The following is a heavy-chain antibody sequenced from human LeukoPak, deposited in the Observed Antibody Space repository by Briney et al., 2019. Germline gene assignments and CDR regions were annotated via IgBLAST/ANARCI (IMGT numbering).Heavy chain of an antibody. J-gene: IGHJ5*02. D-gene: IGHD6-19*01. Sequence: SAKVSCKASGGTFSSYAISWVRQAPGQGLEWMGGIIPIFGTANYAQKFQGRVTVTTDESTSTAYMELSSLRSEDSAVYYCARAQAVAGRNWFDPWGQGTLVTVSS. CDR1: GGTFSSYA. CDR3: ARAQAVAGRNWFDP. CDR2: IIPIFGTA. V-gene: IGHV1-69*05.